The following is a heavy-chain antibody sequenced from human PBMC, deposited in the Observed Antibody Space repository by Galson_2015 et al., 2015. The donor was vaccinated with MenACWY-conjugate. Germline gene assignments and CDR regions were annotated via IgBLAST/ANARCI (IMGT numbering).Heavy chain of an antibody. V-gene: IGHV4-59*08. J-gene: IGHJ4*02. CDR2: VRDTGGL. Sequence: SEPLSLTCPVSGGSISSHYWSWFRQPPAQGMDWIAYVRDTGGLKDNPSLKTRVTMSANKSNIQTTLRLISVTAADTAVYYCARRPTWGSSFCYFDYWGQGILVAVSS. CDR3: ARRPTWGSSFCYFDY. D-gene: IGHD7-27*01. CDR1: GGSISSHY.